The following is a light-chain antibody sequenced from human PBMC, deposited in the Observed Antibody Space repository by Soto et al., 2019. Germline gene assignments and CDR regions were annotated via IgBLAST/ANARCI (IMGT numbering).Light chain of an antibody. Sequence: DIQMTQSPSSLSASVGDRVTITCRASQSISSYLSWFQQKAGKAPKLLIYGASSLQSRVPSRFSGSGSGTDFTLTISSLQPEDFATYYCQQSYSAPYTFGQGTKLEIK. CDR2: GAS. J-gene: IGKJ2*01. CDR1: QSISSY. V-gene: IGKV1-39*01. CDR3: QQSYSAPYT.